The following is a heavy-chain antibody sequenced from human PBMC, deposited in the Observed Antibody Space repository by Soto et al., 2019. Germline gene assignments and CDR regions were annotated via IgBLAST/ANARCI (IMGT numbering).Heavy chain of an antibody. V-gene: IGHV4-34*01. CDR2: INHSGST. CDR3: AVGYSSGWFHWDYYYGMDV. J-gene: IGHJ6*02. D-gene: IGHD6-19*01. Sequence: SETLSLTCAVYGGSFSGYHWSWIRQPPGKGLEWIGEINHSGSTNYNPSLKSRVTISVDTSKNQFSLKLSSVTAADTAVYYCAVGYSSGWFHWDYYYGMDVWGQGTTVTVSS. CDR1: GGSFSGYH.